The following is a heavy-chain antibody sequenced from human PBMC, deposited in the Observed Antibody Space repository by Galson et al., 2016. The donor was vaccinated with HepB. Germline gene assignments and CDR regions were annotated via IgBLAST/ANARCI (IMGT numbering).Heavy chain of an antibody. D-gene: IGHD3-3*01. V-gene: IGHV4-59*01. CDR1: GDSMSTYY. Sequence: SETLSLTCTVSGDSMSTYYWSWIRQPPGKGLEWIGYIYYIGSPNYHPSLKSRVNISVNTPKNQFSLRLSSVTAADTAVYYGARDLGPETDLVWLLFRGGRGGMDVWGQGTTVIVSS. CDR3: ARDLGPETDLVWLLFRGGRGGMDV. CDR2: IYYIGSP. J-gene: IGHJ6*02.